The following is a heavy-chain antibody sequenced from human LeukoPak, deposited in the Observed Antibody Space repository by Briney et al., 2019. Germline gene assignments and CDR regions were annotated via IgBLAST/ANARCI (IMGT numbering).Heavy chain of an antibody. V-gene: IGHV4-59*01. J-gene: IGHJ4*02. CDR2: IYYTGST. CDR1: GGYIRSYY. D-gene: IGHD6-13*01. Sequence: SETLSLTCTVSGGYIRSYYWSWIRQPPGKGLEWIGYIYYTGSTNYNPSLKSRVTMSVDTSKNQFSLNLKSVTPEDTAVYYCARNLVPEQLVLNFWGQGTLVTVSS. CDR3: ARNLVPEQLVLNF.